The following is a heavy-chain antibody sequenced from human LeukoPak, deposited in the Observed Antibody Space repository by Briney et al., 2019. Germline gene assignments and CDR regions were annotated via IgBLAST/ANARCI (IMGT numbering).Heavy chain of an antibody. CDR2: INHSGST. CDR1: GGSFSGYY. D-gene: IGHD2-21*02. J-gene: IGHJ3*02. Sequence: SETLSLTCAVYGGSFSGYYWSWIRQPPGKGLEWIGEINHSGSTNYNPSLKSRVTISVDTSKNQFSLKLSSVTAADTAVYYCARSAYCGGDCYPTPDSARFAFDIWGQGTMVTVSS. V-gene: IGHV4-34*01. CDR3: ARSAYCGGDCYPTPDSARFAFDI.